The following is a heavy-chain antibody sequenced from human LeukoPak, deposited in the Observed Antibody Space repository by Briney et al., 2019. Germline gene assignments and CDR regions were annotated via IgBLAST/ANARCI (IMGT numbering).Heavy chain of an antibody. V-gene: IGHV3-23*01. CDR1: GFTFSDHY. CDR3: AKDDAWGRYKD. Sequence: GGSLRLSCAASGFTFSDHYMDWVRQAPGKGLEWVSGISGSGDNTWYADSVKGRFTISRDNSKNTVSLQMNSLRGEDTAVYYCAKDDAWGRYKDWGQGTLVTVSS. D-gene: IGHD3-16*01. J-gene: IGHJ1*01. CDR2: ISGSGDNT.